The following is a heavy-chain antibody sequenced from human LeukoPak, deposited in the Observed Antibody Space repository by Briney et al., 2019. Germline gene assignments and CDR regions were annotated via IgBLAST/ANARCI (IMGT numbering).Heavy chain of an antibody. J-gene: IGHJ4*02. CDR3: ARDSYRFLAATGTSY. D-gene: IGHD6-13*01. V-gene: IGHV3-7*01. CDR1: GFTFSSYW. CDR2: IKQDGSEK. Sequence: GGSLRLSCAASGFTFSSYWMSWVRQAPVKVLEWVANIKQDGSEKYYVDSVKGRFTISRDNAKNSLYLQMNSLRAEDTAVYYCARDSYRFLAATGTSYWGQGTLVTVSS.